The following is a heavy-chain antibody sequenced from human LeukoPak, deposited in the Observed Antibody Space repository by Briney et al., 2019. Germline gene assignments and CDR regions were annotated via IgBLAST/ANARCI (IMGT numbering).Heavy chain of an antibody. Sequence: GGSLRLSCAASGFTFSSYSMNWVRQAPGKGLEWVSSISSSSSYIYYADSVKGRFTISRDNAKNSLYPQMNSLRAEDTAVYYCARVAGDYPYYYYGMDVWGKGTTVTVSS. D-gene: IGHD4-17*01. J-gene: IGHJ6*04. V-gene: IGHV3-21*01. CDR3: ARVAGDYPYYYYGMDV. CDR2: ISSSSSYI. CDR1: GFTFSSYS.